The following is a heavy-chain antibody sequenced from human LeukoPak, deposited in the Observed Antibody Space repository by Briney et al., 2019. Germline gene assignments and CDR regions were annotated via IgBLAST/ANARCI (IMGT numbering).Heavy chain of an antibody. D-gene: IGHD3-22*01. Sequence: SSETLSLTCAVYGGSFSDFYWGWIRQPPGKGLEWIGSIYSNAFLYYNPSLKGRVTISVDASKSHFSLKLSSVTAADTAVYYCARDRYYYDSSGPGVRFDPWGQGTLVTVSS. CDR1: GGSFSDFY. CDR2: IYSNAFL. CDR3: ARDRYYYDSSGPGVRFDP. V-gene: IGHV4-34*01. J-gene: IGHJ5*02.